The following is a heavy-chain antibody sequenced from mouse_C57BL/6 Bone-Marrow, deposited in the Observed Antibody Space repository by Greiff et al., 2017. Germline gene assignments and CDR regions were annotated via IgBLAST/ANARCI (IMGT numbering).Heavy chain of an antibody. J-gene: IGHJ4*01. Sequence: EVMLVESGGDLVKPGGSLKLSCAASGFTFSSYGMSWVRQTPDKRLEWVATISSGGSYTYYPDSVKGRFTISSYNAKNTLYLQMSRLKSEDTAMYYCARPMDYWGQGTSVTVSS. CDR3: ARPMDY. CDR2: ISSGGSYT. CDR1: GFTFSSYG. V-gene: IGHV5-6*01.